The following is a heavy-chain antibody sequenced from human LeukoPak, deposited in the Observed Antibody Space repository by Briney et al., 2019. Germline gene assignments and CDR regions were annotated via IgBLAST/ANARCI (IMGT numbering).Heavy chain of an antibody. CDR2: IGTGHDT. CDR3: ARPMNEYDSSGFFHY. J-gene: IGHJ4*02. Sequence: GGSLRLSCVASGFTYSSSDMHWVRQVTGKGLEWVSAIGTGHDTYYTDSVKGRFTISRENAKDSLYLQMNNLRAGDSAVYYCARPMNEYDSSGFFHYWGQGTLVTVSS. V-gene: IGHV3-13*01. D-gene: IGHD3-22*01. CDR1: GFTYSSSD.